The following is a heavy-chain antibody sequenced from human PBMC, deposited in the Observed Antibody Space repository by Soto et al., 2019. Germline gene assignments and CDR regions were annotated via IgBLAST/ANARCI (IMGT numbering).Heavy chain of an antibody. V-gene: IGHV3-48*01. CDR3: ARDRGYCSSTSCYAGDY. CDR1: GFTFSSYS. Sequence: EVQLVESGGGLVQPGGSLRLSCAASGFTFSSYSMNWVRQAPGKGLEWVSYISSSSSTIYYADSVKGRFTISRDNAKNSLYRQMNSLRAEDTAVYYWARDRGYCSSTSCYAGDYWGQGTLVTVSS. D-gene: IGHD2-2*01. J-gene: IGHJ4*02. CDR2: ISSSSSTI.